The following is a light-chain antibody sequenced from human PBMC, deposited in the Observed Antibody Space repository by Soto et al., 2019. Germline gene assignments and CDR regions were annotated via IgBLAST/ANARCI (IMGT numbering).Light chain of an antibody. CDR1: QSISRN. Sequence: DIQMTQSPSSLSASVGDRVTITCRASQSISRNLNWYQQKPGTAPKLLMFGASTLRSGVPSRFSGSGSGTDFTLTITSLQPEDFATYYCQQSYNTPRTFGQGTKVDIK. CDR3: QQSYNTPRT. J-gene: IGKJ1*01. CDR2: GAS. V-gene: IGKV1-39*01.